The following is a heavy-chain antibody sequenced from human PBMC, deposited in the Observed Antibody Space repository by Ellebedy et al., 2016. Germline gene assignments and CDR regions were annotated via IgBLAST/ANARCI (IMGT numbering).Heavy chain of an antibody. V-gene: IGHV3-9*01. Sequence: SLKISCAASGFTFDDYAMHWVRQAPGKGLEWVSGISWNSGVVGYADSVKGRFTISRDNAKNSLYLQMNSLRAEDTALYYCAKRGAKGGWYPFDYWGQGTLVTVSS. D-gene: IGHD6-19*01. CDR2: ISWNSGVV. J-gene: IGHJ4*02. CDR3: AKRGAKGGWYPFDY. CDR1: GFTFDDYA.